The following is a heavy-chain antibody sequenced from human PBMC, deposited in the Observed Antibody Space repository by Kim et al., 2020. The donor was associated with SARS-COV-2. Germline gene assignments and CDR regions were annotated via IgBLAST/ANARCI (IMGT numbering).Heavy chain of an antibody. CDR1: GFTFSSYG. CDR3: ARDLRSYSIDVGMDV. V-gene: IGHV3-33*01. Sequence: GGSLRLSCAASGFTFSSYGMHWVRQAPGKGLEWVAVIWYDGSNKYYADSVKGRFTISRDNSKNTLYLQMNSLRAEDTAVYYCARDLRSYSIDVGMDVWGKGTTVTVSS. D-gene: IGHD4-4*01. J-gene: IGHJ6*03. CDR2: IWYDGSNK.